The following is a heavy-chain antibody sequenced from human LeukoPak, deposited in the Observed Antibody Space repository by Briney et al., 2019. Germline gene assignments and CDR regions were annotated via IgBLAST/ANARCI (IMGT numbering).Heavy chain of an antibody. CDR3: ARGGQYYDFWSGYLGAAFDI. D-gene: IGHD3-3*01. CDR1: GFTFSSYW. Sequence: GGSLRLSCAASGFTFSSYWMSWVRQAPGKGLEWVANIKQDGSEKYYVDSAMGRFTISRDNAKNSLYLQMNSLRAEDTAVYYCARGGQYYDFWSGYLGAAFDIWGQGTMVTVSS. V-gene: IGHV3-7*01. CDR2: IKQDGSEK. J-gene: IGHJ3*02.